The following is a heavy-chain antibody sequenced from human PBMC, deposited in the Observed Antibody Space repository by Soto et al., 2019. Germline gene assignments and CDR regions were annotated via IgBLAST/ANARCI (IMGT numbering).Heavy chain of an antibody. CDR1: GFTFSDHY. CDR2: TRNKANSYTT. Sequence: EVQLVESGGGLVQPGGSLRLSCAASGFTFSDHYMDWVRQAPGKGLEWVGRTRNKANSYTTEYAASVKGRFIISSDDSKISVYLQMNSLKTEDTAVYYCANSDSSGWYVFGSWGKGTLVTVSS. V-gene: IGHV3-72*01. CDR3: ANSDSSGWYVFGS. D-gene: IGHD6-19*01. J-gene: IGHJ4*02.